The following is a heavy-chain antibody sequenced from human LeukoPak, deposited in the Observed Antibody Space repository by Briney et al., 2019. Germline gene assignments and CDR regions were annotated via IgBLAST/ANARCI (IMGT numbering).Heavy chain of an antibody. J-gene: IGHJ4*02. D-gene: IGHD5-24*01. V-gene: IGHV3-30*18. CDR1: GFTFSSYG. Sequence: GGSHRLSCAASGFTFSSYGLHWVRQAPGKGLEWVAVISYDGSNKYYADSVKGRFTISRDNSKNTLYLQMNSLRAEDTAVYYCAKDSFTIEMATTAFDYWGQVSLVTVSS. CDR2: ISYDGSNK. CDR3: AKDSFTIEMATTAFDY.